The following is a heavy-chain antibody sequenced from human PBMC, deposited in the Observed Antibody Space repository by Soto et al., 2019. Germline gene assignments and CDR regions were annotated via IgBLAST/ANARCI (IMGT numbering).Heavy chain of an antibody. CDR3: AKRASPANIDNWFDP. J-gene: IGHJ5*02. V-gene: IGHV3-23*01. CDR2: IRGTGLNT. CDR1: GFVFKNFA. Sequence: GGSLRLSCVGSGFVFKNFAINWVRQPPGKGLEWVSVIRGTGLNTYYAASVKGRFNISRDNSKNTVYLQMDSLKVEDAAVYYCAKRASPANIDNWFDPWGPGTQVTVSS.